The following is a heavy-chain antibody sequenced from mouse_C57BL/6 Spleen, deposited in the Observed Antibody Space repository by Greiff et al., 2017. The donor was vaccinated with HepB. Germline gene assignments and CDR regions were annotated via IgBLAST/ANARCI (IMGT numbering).Heavy chain of an antibody. J-gene: IGHJ4*01. V-gene: IGHV5-15*01. D-gene: IGHD2-1*01. CDR1: GFTFSDYG. CDR2: ISNLAYSI. CDR3: ARHWLYYGAMDY. Sequence: DVMLVESGGGLVQPGGSLKLSCAASGFTFSDYGMAWVRQPPRKGPEWVAFISNLAYSIYYADTVTGRFTISRENTKNTLYLEMSSLRSEHTAMYYCARHWLYYGAMDYWGQGTSVTVSS.